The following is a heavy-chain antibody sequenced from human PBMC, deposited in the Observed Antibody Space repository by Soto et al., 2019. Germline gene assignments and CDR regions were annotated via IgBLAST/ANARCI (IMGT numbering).Heavy chain of an antibody. J-gene: IGHJ4*02. D-gene: IGHD5-18*01. CDR1: GFTFSSYG. CDR3: AKDAGYSYGYYFDY. CDR2: ISYDGSNK. V-gene: IGHV3-30*18. Sequence: GGSLRLSCAASGFTFSSYGMHWVRQAPGKGLEWVAVISYDGSNKYYADSVKGRFTISRDNSKNTLYLQMNSLRAEDTAVYYCAKDAGYSYGYYFDYWGQGTLVTVSS.